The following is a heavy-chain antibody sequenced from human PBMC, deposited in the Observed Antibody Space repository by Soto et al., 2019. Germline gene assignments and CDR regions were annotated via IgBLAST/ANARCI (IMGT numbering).Heavy chain of an antibody. CDR1: GGSISSSSYY. V-gene: IGHV4-39*02. CDR3: AREGALCEDYYYGMDV. D-gene: IGHD3-16*01. Sequence: QLQLQESGPGLVKPSETLSLTCTVSGGSISSSSYYWGWIRQPPGKGLEWIGSIYYSGSTYYNPSLKSRVTISVDTSKNQFSLKLSSVTAADTAVYYCAREGALCEDYYYGMDVWGQGTTVTVSS. J-gene: IGHJ6*02. CDR2: IYYSGST.